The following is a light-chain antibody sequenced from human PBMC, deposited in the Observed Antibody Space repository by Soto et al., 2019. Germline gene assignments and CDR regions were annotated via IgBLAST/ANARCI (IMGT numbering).Light chain of an antibody. Sequence: EIVLTQSPGTLSLSPGERATLSCRASQSVSSSYLGWYQQHPGQPPRLLIYGISTRATGIPARFSGSGSGTEFSLTISSLQSEDFAVYYCQQYSKWPITFGQGTRLEIK. CDR1: QSVSSSY. V-gene: IGKV3-15*01. J-gene: IGKJ5*01. CDR3: QQYSKWPIT. CDR2: GIS.